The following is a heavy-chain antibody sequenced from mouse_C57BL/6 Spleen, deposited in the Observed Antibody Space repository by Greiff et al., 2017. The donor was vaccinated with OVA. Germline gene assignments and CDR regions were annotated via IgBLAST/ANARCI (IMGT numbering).Heavy chain of an antibody. D-gene: IGHD2-3*01. Sequence: QVQLKQPGAELVKPGASVKMSCKASGYTFTSYWITWVKQRPGQGLEWIGDIYPGSGSTNYNEKFKSKATLTVDTSSSTAYMQLSSLTSEDSAVYYCARWGPGYYSWFAYWGQGTLVTVSA. CDR2: IYPGSGST. J-gene: IGHJ3*01. CDR3: ARWGPGYYSWFAY. V-gene: IGHV1-55*01. CDR1: GYTFTSYW.